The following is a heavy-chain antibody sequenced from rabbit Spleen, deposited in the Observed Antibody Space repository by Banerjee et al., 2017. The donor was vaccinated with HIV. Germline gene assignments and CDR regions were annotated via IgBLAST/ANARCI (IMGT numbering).Heavy chain of an antibody. V-gene: IGHV1S47*01. CDR1: GFDLRTYG. CDR3: VRDQAGDADYGPYYLNL. D-gene: IGHD2-1*01. CDR2: IDGVFGTK. J-gene: IGHJ4*01. Sequence: QEQLEETGGGLVQAGGSLKLSCKVSGFDLRTYGVSWVRQAPGKGLEWIGYIDGVFGTKYYARWVNGRFTISSHNAQNTLYLQLSSLTAADTATYFCVRDQAGDADYGPYYLNLWGPGTLVTVS.